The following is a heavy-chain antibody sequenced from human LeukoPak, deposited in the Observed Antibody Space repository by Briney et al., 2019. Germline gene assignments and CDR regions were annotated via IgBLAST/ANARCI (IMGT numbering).Heavy chain of an antibody. J-gene: IGHJ4*02. CDR2: IYYSGTT. CDR3: ASQYYYDDSGYSPFDY. Sequence: PSETLSLTCTVPGGSISSSSYYWGWIRQPPGKGLEWIGSIYYSGTTYYNPSFKSRVTISVDTSNNQFSLKLSSVTAADTAVYFCASQYYYDDSGYSPFDYWGQGTLVTVSS. CDR1: GGSISSSSYY. D-gene: IGHD3-22*01. V-gene: IGHV4-39*01.